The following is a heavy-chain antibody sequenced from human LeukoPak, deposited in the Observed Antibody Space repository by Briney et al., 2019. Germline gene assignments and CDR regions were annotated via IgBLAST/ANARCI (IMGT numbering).Heavy chain of an antibody. V-gene: IGHV1-46*01. CDR3: ARGDCSSTSCYPSLYYFDY. D-gene: IGHD2-2*01. CDR2: INPSGGST. Sequence: GASVKVSCKASGYTFTSYYMHWVRQAPGQGLEWMGIINPSGGSTSYAQKFQGRVTMTRDTSTSTVYMELSSLRSEDTAVYYCARGDCSSTSCYPSLYYFDYWGQEPWSPSPQ. J-gene: IGHJ4*01. CDR1: GYTFTSYY.